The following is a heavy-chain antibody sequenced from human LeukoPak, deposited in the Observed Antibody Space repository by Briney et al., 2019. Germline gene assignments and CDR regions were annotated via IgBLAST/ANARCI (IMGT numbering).Heavy chain of an antibody. Sequence: SETLSLTCAVSGGSISSGGYSWSWIRQPPGKGLEWIGYIYHSGSTYYNPSLKSRVTISVDRSKNQFSLKLSSVTAADTAVYYCARDRGTYYDILTGYYNLGGFDYWGQGTLVTVSS. CDR3: ARDRGTYYDILTGYYNLGGFDY. D-gene: IGHD3-9*01. CDR1: GGSISSGGYS. CDR2: IYHSGST. J-gene: IGHJ4*02. V-gene: IGHV4-30-2*01.